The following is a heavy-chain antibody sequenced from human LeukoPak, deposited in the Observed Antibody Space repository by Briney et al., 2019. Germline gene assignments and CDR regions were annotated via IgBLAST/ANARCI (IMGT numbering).Heavy chain of an antibody. J-gene: IGHJ5*02. CDR1: GGSFSGYY. CDR2: INHSGST. V-gene: IGHV4-34*01. D-gene: IGHD2-2*03. Sequence: SETLSLTCAVYGGSFSGYYWSWIRQPPGKGLEWIGEINHSGSTNYNPSLKSRVTISVDTSKNQFSLKLSSVTAADTAVYYCARDSGYCSSTSCSPANWFDPWGQGTLVTVSS. CDR3: ARDSGYCSSTSCSPANWFDP.